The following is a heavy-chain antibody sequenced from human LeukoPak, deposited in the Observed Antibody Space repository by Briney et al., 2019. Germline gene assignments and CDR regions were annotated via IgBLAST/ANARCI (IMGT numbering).Heavy chain of an antibody. D-gene: IGHD5-12*01. CDR1: GYTFTNYG. CDR3: ARGMVDIVATIADFDY. V-gene: IGHV1-18*04. Sequence: ASVKVSCKASGYTFTNYGISWVRQAPGQGLERMGWISAYNGNTNYAQKLQGRVTMTTDTSTSTAYMELRSLRSDDTAVYYCARGMVDIVATIADFDYWGQGTLVTVSS. J-gene: IGHJ4*02. CDR2: ISAYNGNT.